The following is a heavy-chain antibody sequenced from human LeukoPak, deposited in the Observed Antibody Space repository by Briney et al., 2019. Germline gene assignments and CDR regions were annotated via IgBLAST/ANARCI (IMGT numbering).Heavy chain of an antibody. CDR3: AVNIVVVPAASFDY. V-gene: IGHV4-38-2*01. Sequence: PETLSLTCAVSGYSISSGYYWGWIRQPPGKGLEWIGSIYHSGSTYYNPSLKSRVTISVDTSKNQFSLKLSSVTAADTAVYYCAVNIVVVPAASFDYWGQGTLVTVSS. J-gene: IGHJ4*02. CDR2: IYHSGST. CDR1: GYSISSGYY. D-gene: IGHD2-2*01.